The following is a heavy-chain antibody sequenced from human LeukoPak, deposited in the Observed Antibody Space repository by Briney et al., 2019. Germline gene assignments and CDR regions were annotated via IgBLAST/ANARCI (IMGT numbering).Heavy chain of an antibody. CDR3: ARDRAGFGEFLALGY. CDR1: GFVFSNFG. Sequence: PGGSLRLSCAASGFVFSNFGMHWVRQAPGKGLEWVAVIWYDGSNKYYADSVKGRFTISRGNSKNTVYLQMNSLRVEDTAVYYCARDRAGFGEFLALGYWGQGTLVTVSS. J-gene: IGHJ4*02. V-gene: IGHV3-33*01. D-gene: IGHD3-10*01. CDR2: IWYDGSNK.